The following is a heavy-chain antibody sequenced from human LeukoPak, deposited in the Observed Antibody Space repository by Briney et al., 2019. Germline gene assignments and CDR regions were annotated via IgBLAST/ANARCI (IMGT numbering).Heavy chain of an antibody. D-gene: IGHD6-6*01. CDR1: GFTFSSYW. Sequence: GGSLRLSCAASGFTFSSYWMHWVRQAPGKGLVWVSRINRDGSSTSYADSVKGRFTISRDNAKNTLYLQMNSLRAEDTAVYYCPSQVIFEYSSPAVDYWGQGTLVTVSS. V-gene: IGHV3-74*01. CDR3: PSQVIFEYSSPAVDY. J-gene: IGHJ4*02. CDR2: INRDGSST.